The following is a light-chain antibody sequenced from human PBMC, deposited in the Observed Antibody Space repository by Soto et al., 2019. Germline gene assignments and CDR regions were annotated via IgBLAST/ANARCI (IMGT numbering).Light chain of an antibody. J-gene: IGLJ3*02. CDR2: EVN. Sequence: QSALTQPPSASGSPGQSVTISCTGTSSDVGAYNYVSWYQQYPGKAPKLMIYEVNKRPSGVPDRFSGSKSGKTASLTVSGLKPEDEADYHCTSYPGSNIWVFGGGTKLTVL. CDR3: TSYPGSNIWV. CDR1: SSDVGAYNY. V-gene: IGLV2-8*01.